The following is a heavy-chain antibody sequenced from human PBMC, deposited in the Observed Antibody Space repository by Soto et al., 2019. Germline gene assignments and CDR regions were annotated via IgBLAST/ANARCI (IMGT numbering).Heavy chain of an antibody. J-gene: IGHJ5*02. CDR1: GFTFSDYV. CDR2: ISPSGGTT. V-gene: IGHV3-23*01. D-gene: IGHD3-3*01. Sequence: GSQRLSWGASGFTFSDYVRTWVRQAPGKGLEWVPAISPSGGTTYPADSVKRRFTVSRDNSTNTLYLQMNSLTAEDTALSYCAQAGEIWSGCYSFSWFDPWGQGTLVTVSS. CDR3: AQAGEIWSGCYSFSWFDP.